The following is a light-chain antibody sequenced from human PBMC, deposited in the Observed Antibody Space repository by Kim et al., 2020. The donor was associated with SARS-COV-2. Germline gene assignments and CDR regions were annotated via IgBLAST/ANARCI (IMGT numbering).Light chain of an antibody. V-gene: IGKV3-20*01. Sequence: LSPGDRATRSCRASQSVSSTPLHWYQQKPGQAPRLLIYGAYSRATGIPDRFNGSGSGTDFTLTINTLEPEDYAVYYCQHYGRPATFGQGTKVDIK. CDR3: QHYGRPAT. CDR2: GAY. J-gene: IGKJ2*01. CDR1: QSVSSTP.